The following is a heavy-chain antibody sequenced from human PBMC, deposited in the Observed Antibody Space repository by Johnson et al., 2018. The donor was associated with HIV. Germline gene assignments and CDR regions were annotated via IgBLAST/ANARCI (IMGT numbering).Heavy chain of an antibody. CDR3: DRADDYGLLFF. J-gene: IGHJ3*01. V-gene: IGHV3-11*01. CDR2: IRWSSSSI. D-gene: IGHD4-17*01. CDR1: GFTFGDYT. Sequence: QVQLVESGGGLVRPGGSLRLSCAASGFTFGDYTMNWIRQAPGKGLEWVSCIRWSSSSIDYADSVKGRFTISRDNAKNSQYLQLNSLRAEDTALYYCDRADDYGLLFFGGKGTLVTVFS.